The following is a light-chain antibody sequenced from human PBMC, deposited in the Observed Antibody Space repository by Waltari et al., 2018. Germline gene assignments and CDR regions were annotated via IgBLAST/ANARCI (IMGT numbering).Light chain of an antibody. Sequence: EIVLTQSPGTLSLSPGERATLSCRASQSVSSSYLAWYQQKPGQAPRLLIYGASSRATGSPDRFSGSGSGTDFTLTISRLEPEDFAVYYCQQYGSSPPKVTFGPGTKVDIK. CDR2: GAS. V-gene: IGKV3-20*01. CDR1: QSVSSSY. J-gene: IGKJ3*01. CDR3: QQYGSSPPKVT.